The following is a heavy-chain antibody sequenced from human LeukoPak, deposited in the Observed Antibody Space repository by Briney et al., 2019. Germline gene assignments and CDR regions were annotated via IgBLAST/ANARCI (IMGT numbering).Heavy chain of an antibody. CDR1: GFTFSSYA. Sequence: PGGSLRLSCAASGFTFSSYAMSWVRQAPGKGQEWVSAISGSGGSTYYADSVKGRFTISRDNSKNTLYLQMSGLRVEDTAVYHCAKGTGDAGYYFDYWGQGTLVTVSS. V-gene: IGHV3-23*01. CDR3: AKGTGDAGYYFDY. CDR2: ISGSGGST. J-gene: IGHJ4*02. D-gene: IGHD7-27*01.